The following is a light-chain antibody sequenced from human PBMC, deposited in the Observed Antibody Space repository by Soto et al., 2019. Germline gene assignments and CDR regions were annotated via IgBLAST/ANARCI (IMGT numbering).Light chain of an antibody. CDR3: SSYTSSSTPDV. CDR2: EVS. CDR1: SSDVGGYNY. Sequence: QSALTQPASVSGSPGQSITISCTGTSSDVGGYNYVSWYQQHPGKAPKLMIYEVSNRPSGVSNRFSGAKSGNTASLTISGLQDEDEADYYCSSYTSSSTPDVFVTGTKLTVL. J-gene: IGLJ1*01. V-gene: IGLV2-14*01.